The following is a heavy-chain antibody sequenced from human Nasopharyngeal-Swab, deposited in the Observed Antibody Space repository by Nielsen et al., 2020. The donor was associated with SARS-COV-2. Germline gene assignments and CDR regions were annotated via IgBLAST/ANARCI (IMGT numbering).Heavy chain of an antibody. CDR2: IYPGDSDT. Sequence: GESLKISCTCSGYIFTSYLLCLVRQIPGKGLEWIGIIYPGDSDTRYSPSFQGQVTISADKSISTAYLQWSSLKASDTAMYYCARWGVGATGGPIDYWGQGTLVTVSS. D-gene: IGHD1-26*01. V-gene: IGHV5-51*01. CDR3: ARWGVGATGGPIDY. J-gene: IGHJ4*02. CDR1: GYIFTSYL.